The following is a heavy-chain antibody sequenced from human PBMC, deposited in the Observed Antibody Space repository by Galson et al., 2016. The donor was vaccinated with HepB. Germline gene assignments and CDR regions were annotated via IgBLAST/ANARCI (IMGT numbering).Heavy chain of an antibody. CDR3: AGHRAAENDYRWYFDY. CDR2: INNDGSGT. CDR1: GFTFSNHW. D-gene: IGHD6-13*01. V-gene: IGHV3-74*01. Sequence: SLRLSCAASGFTFSNHWMYWVRQAPGKGLVWVSRINNDGSGTSYADSVTGRFTISRDNAKNTLYLQMNSLRVDDSAVYFCAGHRAAENDYRWYFDYWGQGTLVTVSS. J-gene: IGHJ4*02.